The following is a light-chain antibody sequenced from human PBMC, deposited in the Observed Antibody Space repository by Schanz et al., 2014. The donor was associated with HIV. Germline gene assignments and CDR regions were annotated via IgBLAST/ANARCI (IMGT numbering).Light chain of an antibody. V-gene: IGLV2-14*03. J-gene: IGLJ2*01. CDR2: DVS. CDR3: SSYTSSSTLDVV. Sequence: QSVLTQPASVSGSLGQAITISCTGTNTDIGHYNYVSWFQQHPGKAPKLMMYDVSRRPSGVSNRFSGSKSGNTASLTISGLRAEDDADYYCSSYTSSSTLDVVFGGGTKLTVL. CDR1: NTDIGHYNY.